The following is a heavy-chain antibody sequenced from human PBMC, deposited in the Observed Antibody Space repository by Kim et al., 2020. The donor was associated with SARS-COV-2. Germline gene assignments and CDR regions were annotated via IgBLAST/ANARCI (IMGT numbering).Heavy chain of an antibody. D-gene: IGHD6-13*01. J-gene: IGHJ6*03. Sequence: SETLSLTCTVSGGSISSYYWSWIRQPPGKGLEWIGYIYYSGSTNYNPSLKSRVTISVDTSKNQFSLKLSSVTAADTAVYYCARARYSSSWYNYYYYYMDVWGKGTTVTVSS. CDR3: ARARYSSSWYNYYYYYMDV. CDR2: IYYSGST. CDR1: GGSISSYY. V-gene: IGHV4-59*01.